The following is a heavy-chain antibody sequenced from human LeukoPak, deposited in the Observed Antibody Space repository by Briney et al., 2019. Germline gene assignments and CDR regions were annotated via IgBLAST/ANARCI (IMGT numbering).Heavy chain of an antibody. Sequence: ASVKVSCKASGYTFTSYFMHWVRQAPGQGLEWMGIINPSGGSTSYAQKFQGRVTVTRDTSTSTVHMELSGLRSEDTAVYYCARDQEGFDYWGQGTLVTVSS. V-gene: IGHV1-46*01. J-gene: IGHJ4*02. CDR3: ARDQEGFDY. CDR2: INPSGGST. CDR1: GYTFTSYF.